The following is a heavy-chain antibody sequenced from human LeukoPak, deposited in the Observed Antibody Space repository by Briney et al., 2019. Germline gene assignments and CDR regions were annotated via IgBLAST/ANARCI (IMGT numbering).Heavy chain of an antibody. V-gene: IGHV4-61*02. J-gene: IGHJ4*01. CDR3: ARHRDVDDFDS. CDR2: IYTSGST. D-gene: IGHD2-15*01. Sequence: SETLSLTCTVSGGSISSGSYYWSWIRQPAGKGLEWIGRIYTSGSTNYNPSLKSRVTTSIDTSKNQLSLNLKSVTAADTAVYYCARHRDVDDFDSWGHGTLVTVSS. CDR1: GGSISSGSYY.